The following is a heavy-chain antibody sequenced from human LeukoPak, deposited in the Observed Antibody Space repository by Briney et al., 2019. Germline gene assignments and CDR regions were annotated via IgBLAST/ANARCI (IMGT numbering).Heavy chain of an antibody. Sequence: PGGSLRLSCAASGFTFSTYSMNWVRQAPGKGLEWVSSIASSSNIYYADSVKGRFTISRDNAKSSLYLQMNSLRAEDTAVYYCARAKRSAAGNDAFDIWGQGTMVTVSS. CDR1: GFTFSTYS. J-gene: IGHJ3*02. CDR3: ARAKRSAAGNDAFDI. D-gene: IGHD6-13*01. CDR2: IASSSNI. V-gene: IGHV3-21*01.